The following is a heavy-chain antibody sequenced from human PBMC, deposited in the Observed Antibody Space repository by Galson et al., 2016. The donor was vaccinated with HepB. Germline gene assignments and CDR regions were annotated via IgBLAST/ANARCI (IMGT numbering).Heavy chain of an antibody. CDR2: IIPTFGTA. CDR1: GGTFSRYT. CDR3: ARGYSTDLYFDY. Sequence: SVKVSCKASGGTFSRYTIGWVRQAPGQGLEWMGRIIPTFGTADYAQQYQGRVTITADVFTTTAYMGLSSLRPEDTAVYYCARGYSTDLYFDYWGQGTLVIVSS. D-gene: IGHD5-12*01. V-gene: IGHV1-69*13. J-gene: IGHJ4*02.